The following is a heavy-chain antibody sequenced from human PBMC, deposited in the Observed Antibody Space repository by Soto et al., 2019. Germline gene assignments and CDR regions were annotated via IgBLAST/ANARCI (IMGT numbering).Heavy chain of an antibody. V-gene: IGHV1-69*13. CDR1: GGTFSSYA. D-gene: IGHD2-15*01. J-gene: IGHJ6*02. Sequence: WASVKVSCKASGGTFSSYAISWVRQAPGQGLEWMGGIIPIFGTANYAQKFQGRVTITADESTSTAYMELSSLRSEDTAVYYCARVQVAATGEYYYYGMDVWGQGTTVTVSS. CDR3: ARVQVAATGEYYYYGMDV. CDR2: IIPIFGTA.